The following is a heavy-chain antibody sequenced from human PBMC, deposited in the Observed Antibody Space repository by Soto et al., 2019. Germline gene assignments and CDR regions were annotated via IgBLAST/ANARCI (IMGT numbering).Heavy chain of an antibody. D-gene: IGHD6-19*01. V-gene: IGHV2-70*20. Sequence: SGLTLVNPTQTLTLTCTVSGFSLSTSGMCVSWVRQPPGKALEWLALIDWDGDEYYDTSLKTRVTISKDTSKNQVVLTLTNVDPVDTATYYCTRVQWVVNKGYYYGMDVWGQGTTVTVSS. CDR3: TRVQWVVNKGYYYGMDV. J-gene: IGHJ6*02. CDR2: IDWDGDE. CDR1: GFSLSTSGMC.